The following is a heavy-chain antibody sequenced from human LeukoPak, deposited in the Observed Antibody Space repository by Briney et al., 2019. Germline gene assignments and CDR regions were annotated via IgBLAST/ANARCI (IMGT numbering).Heavy chain of an antibody. CDR2: IYPGDSDT. Sequence: GESLKVSCKGSGYTFTNYWIGWVRQMPGKGLEFMGIIYPGDSDTRYSPSFQGQVTISVDKSINTAYLQWSSLKASDSAMYYCARAGYSNRWDGVDYWGQGTLVTVSS. V-gene: IGHV5-51*01. D-gene: IGHD2/OR15-2a*01. J-gene: IGHJ4*02. CDR3: ARAGYSNRWDGVDY. CDR1: GYTFTNYW.